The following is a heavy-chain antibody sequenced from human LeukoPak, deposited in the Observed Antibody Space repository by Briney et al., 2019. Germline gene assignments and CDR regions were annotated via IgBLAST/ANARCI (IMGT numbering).Heavy chain of an antibody. Sequence: NSSGTLSLTCAVYGGSFSGYYWSWIPQPPGKGLEWIGEINHSGSTNYNPSLKSRVTISVDTSKNQFSLKLSSVTAADTAVYYCARDLYGMDVWGQGTTVTVSS. J-gene: IGHJ6*02. CDR1: GGSFSGYY. CDR3: ARDLYGMDV. V-gene: IGHV4-34*01. CDR2: INHSGST.